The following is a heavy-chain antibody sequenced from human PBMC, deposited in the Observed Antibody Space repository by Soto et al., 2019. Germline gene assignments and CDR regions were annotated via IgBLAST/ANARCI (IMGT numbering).Heavy chain of an antibody. CDR2: ISPKSGGT. J-gene: IGHJ4*02. D-gene: IGHD6-19*01. CDR1: GYSLIVDY. Sequence: APVKGYWKTSGYSLIVDYMHWRRQAPGQGFEWMGRISPKSGGTNYAQKFQGRVTMTWDTSLNTAYTELSSLISEDTAVYYCARPPGYISDWYYFDLWGQGTLVTVSS. CDR3: ARPPGYISDWYYFDL. V-gene: IGHV1-2*02.